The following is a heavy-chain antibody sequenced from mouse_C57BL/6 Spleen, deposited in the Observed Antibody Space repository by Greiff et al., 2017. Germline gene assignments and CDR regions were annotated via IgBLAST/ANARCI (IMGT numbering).Heavy chain of an antibody. J-gene: IGHJ4*01. CDR1: GYAFSSSW. V-gene: IGHV1-82*01. CDR3: ARGATYYAMDY. CDR2: IYPGDGDT. Sequence: VQRVESGPELVKPGASVKISCKASGYAFSSSWLNWVKQRPGKGLEWIGRIYPGDGDTNYNGKFKGKATLTADKSSSTAYMQLSSLTSEDSAVYFCARGATYYAMDYWGQGTSVTVSS.